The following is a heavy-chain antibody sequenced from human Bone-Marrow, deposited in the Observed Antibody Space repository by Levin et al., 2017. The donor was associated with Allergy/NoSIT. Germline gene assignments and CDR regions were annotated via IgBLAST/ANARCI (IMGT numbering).Heavy chain of an antibody. Sequence: GESLKISCEGSGFAFSEFGMHWVRQSPAKGLEWVALIWDDGSNADYADSVKGRFTISKDNTKNILYLQINSLKIEDSGVYFCAKDYVPGIQRCGHGSYYYGLDVWGHGTTVTAS. J-gene: IGHJ6*02. CDR3: AKDYVPGIQRCGHGSYYYGLDV. V-gene: IGHV3-33*03. CDR1: GFAFSEFG. CDR2: IWDDGSNA. D-gene: IGHD1-1*01.